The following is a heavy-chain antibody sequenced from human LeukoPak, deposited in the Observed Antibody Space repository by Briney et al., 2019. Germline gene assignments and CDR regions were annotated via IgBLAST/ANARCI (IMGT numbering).Heavy chain of an antibody. D-gene: IGHD1-26*01. CDR1: GGSISSYY. CDR3: ARHQGTKGALDY. V-gene: IGHV4-59*08. J-gene: IGHJ4*02. CDR2: IYYSGST. Sequence: SETLSLTCTVSGGSISSYYWSWIRQPPGKGLEWIGYIYYSGSTNYNPSLKSRVTISVDTSKNQFSLKLSSVTAADTAVYYCARHQGTKGALDYWGQGTLVTVSS.